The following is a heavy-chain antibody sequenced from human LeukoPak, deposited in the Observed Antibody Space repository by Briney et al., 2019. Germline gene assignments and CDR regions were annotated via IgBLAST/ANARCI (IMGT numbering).Heavy chain of an antibody. CDR1: GGTFSSYA. J-gene: IGHJ6*03. Sequence: SVKVSCKASGGTFSSYAISWVRQAPGQGLEWMGGIIPIFGTANYAQKFQGRVTITADKSTSTAYMELSSLRSEDTAVYYCASTPGTTGTPYYYMEVWGKGTTVTVSS. V-gene: IGHV1-69*06. D-gene: IGHD1-1*01. CDR3: ASTPGTTGTPYYYMEV. CDR2: IIPIFGTA.